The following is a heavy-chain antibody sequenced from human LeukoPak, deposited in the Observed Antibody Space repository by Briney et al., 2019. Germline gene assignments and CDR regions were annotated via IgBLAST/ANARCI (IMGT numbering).Heavy chain of an antibody. CDR2: IYYSGTT. CDR1: GGSISSYY. CDR3: GVYIAAAQYGY. V-gene: IGHV4-59*01. D-gene: IGHD6-13*01. J-gene: IGHJ4*02. Sequence: SETLSLTCTVSGGSISSYYWSWIRQPPGKGLEWIGYIYYSGTTNYNPSLKSRVTISVDTSKNQFSLKLSSVTAADTADYSRGVYIAAAQYGYWGQGTLVTVSS.